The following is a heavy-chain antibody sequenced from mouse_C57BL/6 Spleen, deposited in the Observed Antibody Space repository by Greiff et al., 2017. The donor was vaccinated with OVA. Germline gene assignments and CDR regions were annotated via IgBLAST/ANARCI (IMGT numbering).Heavy chain of an antibody. CDR3: ARGITTVVATYYFDY. CDR2: IYPRSGNT. V-gene: IGHV1-81*01. CDR1: GYTFTSYG. D-gene: IGHD1-1*01. Sequence: VQRVESGAELARPGASVKLSCKASGYTFTSYGISWVKQRTGQGLEWIGEIYPRSGNTYYNEKFKGKATLTADKSSSTAYMELRSLTSEDSAVYFCARGITTVVATYYFDYWGQGTTLIVSS. J-gene: IGHJ2*01.